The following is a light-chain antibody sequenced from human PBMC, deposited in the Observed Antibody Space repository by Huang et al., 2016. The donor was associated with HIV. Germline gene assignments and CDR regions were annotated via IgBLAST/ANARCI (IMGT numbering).Light chain of an antibody. CDR3: QQYYSSPQT. CDR2: WAS. Sequence: DIILTQSSDSLAVSLGERATLNCRSSQSVYSSSTSKDYMAWFPQKPRQPPSLLLFWASTREAGVPDRFSGSVSGTHFTLTIANLEAEDAAIYYCQQYYSSPQTFGQGTRVEVK. V-gene: IGKV4-1*01. CDR1: QSVYSSSTSKDY. J-gene: IGKJ1*01.